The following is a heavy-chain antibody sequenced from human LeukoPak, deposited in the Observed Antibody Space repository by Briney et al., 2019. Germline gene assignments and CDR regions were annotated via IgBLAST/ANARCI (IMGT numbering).Heavy chain of an antibody. J-gene: IGHJ4*02. CDR2: ISYDGSNE. CDR1: EFTFSTYA. V-gene: IGHV3-30-3*01. CDR3: ARAYYYDTSDYHYPLDY. D-gene: IGHD3-22*01. Sequence: GGSLRLSCAASEFTFSTYAMHWVRQAPGKGLEWVAAISYDGSNEYYADSVKGRFTISRDNSKNTLYLQMNSLRAEDTAAYYCARAYYYDTSDYHYPLDYWGQGTLVTVSS.